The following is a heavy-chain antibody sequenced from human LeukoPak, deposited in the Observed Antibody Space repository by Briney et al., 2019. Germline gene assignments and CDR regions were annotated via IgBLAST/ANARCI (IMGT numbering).Heavy chain of an antibody. CDR1: GYTFTSYY. Sequence: ASAKVSCKASGYTFTSYYMHWVRQAPGQGLEWMGIINPSGGSTSYAQKFQGRVTMTRDTSTSTVYMELRSLRSDDTAVYYCARVDYGDYGGYYYYYMDVWGKGTTVTVSS. D-gene: IGHD4-17*01. J-gene: IGHJ6*03. CDR3: ARVDYGDYGGYYYYYMDV. CDR2: INPSGGST. V-gene: IGHV1-46*01.